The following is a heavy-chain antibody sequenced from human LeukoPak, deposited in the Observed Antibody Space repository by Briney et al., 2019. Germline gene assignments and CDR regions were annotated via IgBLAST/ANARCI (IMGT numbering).Heavy chain of an antibody. Sequence: ASVKVSCKASGYTFTSYYMHWVRQAPGHGLEWMGLMSPNGDSTLYSQKFQGRVTMTRDRSTSTGYMELSRLRSEDTAVYYCARDNSDTVKGECSGACYWWFDPWGQGTLVTVSS. CDR3: ARDNSDTVKGECSGACYWWFDP. CDR2: MSPNGDST. D-gene: IGHD6-19*01. J-gene: IGHJ5*01. V-gene: IGHV1-46*01. CDR1: GYTFTSYY.